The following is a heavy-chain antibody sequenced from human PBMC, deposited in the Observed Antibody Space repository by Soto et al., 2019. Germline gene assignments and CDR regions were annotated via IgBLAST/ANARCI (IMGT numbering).Heavy chain of an antibody. V-gene: IGHV4-39*01. D-gene: IGHD3-10*01. J-gene: IGHJ1*01. CDR1: GGSISSSSYY. CDR3: ARRHANSWFTFQH. Sequence: QLQLQESGPGLVKPSETLSLTCSVSGGSISSSSYYWGWIRQPPGKGLEWIGHIYYIGNTYYNPSLESRLTISVDTSKNQFSLKLNSVTAADMAVYYCARRHANSWFTFQHWGQGTRVTVSS. CDR2: IYYIGNT.